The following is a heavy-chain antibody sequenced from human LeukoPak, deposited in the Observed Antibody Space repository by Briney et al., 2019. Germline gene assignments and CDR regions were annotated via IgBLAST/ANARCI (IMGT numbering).Heavy chain of an antibody. D-gene: IGHD6-6*01. CDR2: ISAYNGNT. CDR3: ARDRGRYSSSSWFDP. J-gene: IGHJ5*02. Sequence: ASVKVSCKASGYTFTSYGISWVRQAPGQGLEWMGWISAYNGNTNYAQKLQGRVTMTTDTSTSTACMELRSLRSDDTAVYYCARDRGRYSSSSWFDPWGQGTLVTVSS. CDR1: GYTFTSYG. V-gene: IGHV1-18*01.